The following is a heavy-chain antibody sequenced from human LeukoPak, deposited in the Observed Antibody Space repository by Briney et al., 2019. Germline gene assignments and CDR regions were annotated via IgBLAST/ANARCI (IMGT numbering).Heavy chain of an antibody. D-gene: IGHD2-8*02. J-gene: IGHJ5*02. CDR1: GGSISSGGYY. V-gene: IGHV4-31*03. Sequence: SETLSLTCTVSGGSISSGGYYWSWIRQHPGKGLEWIGYIYYSGSTYYNPSLKSRVTISVDTSKNQFSLKLSSVTAADTAVYYCARHAGGAGGWFDPWGQGTLVTVSS. CDR2: IYYSGST. CDR3: ARHAGGAGGWFDP.